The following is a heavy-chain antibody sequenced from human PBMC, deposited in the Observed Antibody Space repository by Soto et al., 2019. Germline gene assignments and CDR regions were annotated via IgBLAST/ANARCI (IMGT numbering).Heavy chain of an antibody. D-gene: IGHD6-19*01. CDR1: GFTFSSYS. J-gene: IGHJ5*02. CDR3: ARVRRGWYEGWFDP. V-gene: IGHV3-48*01. Sequence: PGGSLRLSCAASGFTFSSYSMNWVRQAPGKGLEWVSYISSSSSTIYYADSVKGRFTISRDNAKNSLYLQMNSLRAEDTAVYYCARVRRGWYEGWFDPWGQGTLVTVSS. CDR2: ISSSSSTI.